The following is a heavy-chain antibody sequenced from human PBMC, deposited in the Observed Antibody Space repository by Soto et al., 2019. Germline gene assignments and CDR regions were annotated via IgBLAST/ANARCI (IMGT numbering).Heavy chain of an antibody. CDR3: ARVGFWSGYAYDYYYYYGMDV. CDR2: IIPIFGTA. Sequence: GASVKVSCKASGGTFSSYAISWVRHAPGQGLEWMGGIIPIFGTANYAQKFQGRVTITADESTSTAYMELSSLRSEDTAVYYCARVGFWSGYAYDYYYYYGMDVWGQGTTVTVSS. CDR1: GGTFSSYA. D-gene: IGHD3-3*01. J-gene: IGHJ6*02. V-gene: IGHV1-69*13.